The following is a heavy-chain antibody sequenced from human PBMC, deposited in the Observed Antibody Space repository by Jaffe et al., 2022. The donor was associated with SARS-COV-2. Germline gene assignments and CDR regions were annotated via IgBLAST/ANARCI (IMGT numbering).Heavy chain of an antibody. CDR2: IRSKAYGGTT. D-gene: IGHD6-25*01. V-gene: IGHV3-49*05. CDR3: TRPRYSSGKYFQH. Sequence: EVQLVESGGGLVKPGRSLRLSCTASGFTFGDYAMSWFRQAPGKGLEWVGFIRSKAYGGTTEYAASVKGRFTISRDDSKSIAYLQMNSLKTEDTAVYYCTRPRYSSGKYFQHWGQGTLVTVSS. J-gene: IGHJ1*01. CDR1: GFTFGDYA.